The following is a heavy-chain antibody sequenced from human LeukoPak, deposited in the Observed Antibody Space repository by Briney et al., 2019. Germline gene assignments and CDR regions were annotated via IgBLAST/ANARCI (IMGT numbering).Heavy chain of an antibody. J-gene: IGHJ3*02. Sequence: GGSLRLSCAASGFTVSSYSMNWVRQTPGKGLEWVSSISSSSSYIYYADSVKGRFTISRDNAKNSLYLQMNSLRAEDTAVYYCARAAAAPDAFDIWGQGTMVTVSS. CDR1: GFTVSSYS. CDR3: ARAAAAPDAFDI. D-gene: IGHD6-25*01. V-gene: IGHV3-21*01. CDR2: ISSSSSYI.